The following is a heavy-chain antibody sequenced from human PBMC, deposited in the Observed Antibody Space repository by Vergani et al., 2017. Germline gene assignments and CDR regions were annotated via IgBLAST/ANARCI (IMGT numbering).Heavy chain of an antibody. D-gene: IGHD3-10*01. CDR1: GFTFSNAW. CDR3: TTGTGGPYDAFDI. V-gene: IGHV3-15*01. CDR2: IKSKTDGGTT. Sequence: EVQLVESGGGLVQPGGSLRLSCAASGFTFSNAWMSWVRQAPGKGLEWVGRIKSKTDGGTTDYAAPVKGRFTISRDDSKNTLYLQMNSLKTEDTAVYYCTTGTGGPYDAFDIWGQGTMVTVSS. J-gene: IGHJ3*02.